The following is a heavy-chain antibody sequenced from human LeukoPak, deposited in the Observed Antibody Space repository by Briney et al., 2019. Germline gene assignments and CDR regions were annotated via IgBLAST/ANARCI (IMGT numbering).Heavy chain of an antibody. CDR1: GFTFSSYA. CDR3: VRTSDYYFDY. J-gene: IGHJ4*02. Sequence: GGSLRLSCAASGFTFSSYAMSWVRQAPGKGLVWVSHISSDGSNTPCADSVKGRFTISRDNAKNTLYLQMNSLRAEDTAVYYCVRTSDYYFDYWGQGTLVTVSS. CDR2: ISSDGSNT. V-gene: IGHV3-74*01.